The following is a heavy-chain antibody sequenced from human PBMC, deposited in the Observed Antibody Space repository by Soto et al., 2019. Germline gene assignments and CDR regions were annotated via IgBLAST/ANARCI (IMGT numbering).Heavy chain of an antibody. CDR3: ARHLREYWEPPPYGMDV. Sequence: PPQTLYLTRVVSGYSISSSFYWGWIRQPPGKGLELIGSIYFGTTYYNPSLKSRVTISIDTSKNQFSLNLSSVTAADTALYYCARHLREYWEPPPYGMDVWGQGTTVTVSS. CDR2: IYFGTT. J-gene: IGHJ6*02. D-gene: IGHD3-10*01. CDR1: GYSISSSFY. V-gene: IGHV4-38-2*01.